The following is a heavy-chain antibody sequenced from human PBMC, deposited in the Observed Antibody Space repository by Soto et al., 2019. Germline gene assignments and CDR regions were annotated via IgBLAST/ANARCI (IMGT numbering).Heavy chain of an antibody. D-gene: IGHD2-2*01. CDR3: ARVDVPAAIIVSGYGMDV. Sequence: GGSLRLSCAASGFTFSSYSMNGVRQAPGKGLEWVSSISSSSSYIYYADSVKGRFTISRDNAKNSLYLQMNSLRAEDTAVYYCARVDVPAAIIVSGYGMDVWGQGTTVTVSS. CDR1: GFTFSSYS. CDR2: ISSSSSYI. J-gene: IGHJ6*02. V-gene: IGHV3-21*01.